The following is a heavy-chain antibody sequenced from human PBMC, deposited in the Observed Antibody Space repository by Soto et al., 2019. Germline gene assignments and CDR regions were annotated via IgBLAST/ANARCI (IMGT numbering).Heavy chain of an antibody. D-gene: IGHD6-13*01. CDR2: IIPIFGTA. V-gene: IGHV1-69*01. CDR1: LGTFRSYA. CDR3: ARGLIAARMDV. Sequence: AAGRVSCEASLGTFRSYAISWVRQAPGQGLEWMGGIIPIFGTANYAQKFQGRVTITADESTSTAYMELSSLRSEDTAVYYCARGLIAARMDVWGQGTTVTVSS. J-gene: IGHJ6*02.